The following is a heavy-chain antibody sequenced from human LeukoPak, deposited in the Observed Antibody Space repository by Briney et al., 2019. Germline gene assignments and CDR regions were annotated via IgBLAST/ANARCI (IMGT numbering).Heavy chain of an antibody. CDR3: ATSRYSGYGDN. J-gene: IGHJ4*02. V-gene: IGHV3-74*01. CDR1: GFTFSSYW. D-gene: IGHD5-12*01. Sequence: PGGSLRLSCAASGFTFSSYWMHWVRQGPGKGLVWVSRISRDGSSTDYADSVKGRFTISRDSAKNTLYLQMNSLRAEDTAVYYCATSRYSGYGDNWGQGALVTVSS. CDR2: ISRDGSST.